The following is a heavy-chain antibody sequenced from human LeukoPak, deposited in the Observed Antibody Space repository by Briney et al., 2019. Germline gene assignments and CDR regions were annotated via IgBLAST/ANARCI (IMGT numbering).Heavy chain of an antibody. D-gene: IGHD2-2*01. J-gene: IGHJ5*02. CDR1: GYTLTELS. Sequence: ASVKVSCKVSGYTLTELSMHWVRQAPGKGLEWMGGFDPEDGETIYAQKFQGRVTMTEDTSTDTAYMELSSLRSEDTAMYYCAVGVPAAGWFDPWGQGTLVTVSS. V-gene: IGHV1-24*01. CDR3: AVGVPAAGWFDP. CDR2: FDPEDGET.